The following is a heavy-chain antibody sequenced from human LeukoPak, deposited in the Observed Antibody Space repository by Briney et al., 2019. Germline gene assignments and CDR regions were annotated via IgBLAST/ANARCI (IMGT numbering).Heavy chain of an antibody. CDR2: ITCSGGGT. J-gene: IGHJ4*02. CDR3: AKAYDLLTGSPRLRAFDY. V-gene: IGHV3-23*01. Sequence: GGSQRLSCAASGFTFSSYAMTWVRQAPGKGLEWVSAITCSGGGTYYADSVKGRYTISRDNSKNTLYLQMNSLRAEDTAVYYCAKAYDLLTGSPRLRAFDYWGQGTLVTVSS. CDR1: GFTFSSYA. D-gene: IGHD3-9*01.